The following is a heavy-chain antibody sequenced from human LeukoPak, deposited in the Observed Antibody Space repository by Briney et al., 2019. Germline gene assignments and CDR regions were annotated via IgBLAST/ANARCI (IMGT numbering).Heavy chain of an antibody. Sequence: ASVKVSCKASGGTFSSCAISWVRQAPGQGLEWMGGIIPIFGTANYAQKFQGRVTITTDESTSTAYMELSSLRSEDTAVYYCATTGSSGYYEGYWGQGTLVTVSS. J-gene: IGHJ4*02. V-gene: IGHV1-69*05. D-gene: IGHD3-22*01. CDR2: IIPIFGTA. CDR1: GGTFSSCA. CDR3: ATTGSSGYYEGY.